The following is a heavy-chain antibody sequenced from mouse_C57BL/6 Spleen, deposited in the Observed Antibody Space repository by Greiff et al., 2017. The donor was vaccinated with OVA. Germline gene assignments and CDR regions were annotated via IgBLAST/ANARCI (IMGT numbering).Heavy chain of an antibody. J-gene: IGHJ3*01. D-gene: IGHD1-1*01. CDR2: IDPSDSET. Sequence: VQLQQPGAELVRPGSSVKLSCKASGYTFTSYWMHWVKQRPIQGLEWIGNIDPSDSETHYNQKFKDKATLTVDKSSSTAYMQLSSLTSEDSAVYYCARPHYGSSYGFAYWGQGTLVTVSA. V-gene: IGHV1-52*01. CDR3: ARPHYGSSYGFAY. CDR1: GYTFTSYW.